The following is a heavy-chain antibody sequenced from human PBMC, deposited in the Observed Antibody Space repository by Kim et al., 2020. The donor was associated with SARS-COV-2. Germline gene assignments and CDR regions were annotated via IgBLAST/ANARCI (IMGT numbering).Heavy chain of an antibody. Sequence: SETLSLTCTVSGGSISSSSYYWGWIRQPPGKGLEWIGSIYYSGSTYYNPSLKSRVTISVDTSKNQFSLKLSSVTAADTAVYYCARQWDEEQWLSYWYFDLWGRGTLVTVSS. CDR1: GGSISSSSYY. V-gene: IGHV4-39*01. CDR2: IYYSGST. J-gene: IGHJ2*01. CDR3: ARQWDEEQWLSYWYFDL. D-gene: IGHD6-19*01.